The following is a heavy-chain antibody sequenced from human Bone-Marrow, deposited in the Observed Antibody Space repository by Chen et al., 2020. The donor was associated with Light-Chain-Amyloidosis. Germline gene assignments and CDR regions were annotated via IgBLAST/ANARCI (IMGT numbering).Heavy chain of an antibody. CDR2: IKEDGSEK. J-gene: IGHJ3*02. V-gene: IGHV3-7*01. D-gene: IGHD3-16*01. CDR1: GFTFSRYW. CDR3: ASYNGGAALNI. Sequence: EVQLLESGGGLVQAGGSLRLSCAASGFTFSRYWMSWVRQAPGKGLEWVTNIKEDGSEKYYVDSVKGRFTISRDNAKNSVYLQMNSLKDEDTALYYCASYNGGAALNIWGQGTMVTFSS.